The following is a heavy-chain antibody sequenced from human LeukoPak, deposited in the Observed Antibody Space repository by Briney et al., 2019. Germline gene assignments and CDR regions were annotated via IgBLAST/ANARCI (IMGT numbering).Heavy chain of an antibody. Sequence: ASVKVSCKASGYTFTSYDINWVRQAPGQGLEWMGWMNPNSGNTVYAQKFQGRVTMTRNTSISTAYMELSSLRSEDTAVYYCARGLAAAVIIFDYWGQGTLVTVSS. CDR1: GYTFTSYD. CDR2: MNPNSGNT. D-gene: IGHD6-13*01. J-gene: IGHJ4*02. CDR3: ARGLAAAVIIFDY. V-gene: IGHV1-8*01.